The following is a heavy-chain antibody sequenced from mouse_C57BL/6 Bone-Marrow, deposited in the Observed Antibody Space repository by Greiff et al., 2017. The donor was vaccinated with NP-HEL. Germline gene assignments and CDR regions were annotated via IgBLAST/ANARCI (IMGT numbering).Heavy chain of an antibody. D-gene: IGHD2-2*01. CDR1: GFTFSDYY. CDR2: INYDGSST. CDR3: ARGGYGYDVAWFAY. J-gene: IGHJ3*01. Sequence: EVKLVESEGGLVQPGSSMKLSCTASGFTFSDYYMAWVRQVPEKGLEWVANINYDGSSTYYLDSLKSRFIISRDNAKNILYLQMSSLKSEDTATYYCARGGYGYDVAWFAYWGQGTLVTVSA. V-gene: IGHV5-16*01.